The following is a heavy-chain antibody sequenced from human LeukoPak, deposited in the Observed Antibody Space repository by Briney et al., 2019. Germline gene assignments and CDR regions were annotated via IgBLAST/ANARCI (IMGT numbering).Heavy chain of an antibody. CDR1: GGTFSSYA. CDR3: ARGPRAGTTIYYYYMDV. J-gene: IGHJ6*03. V-gene: IGHV1-69*05. D-gene: IGHD1-7*01. Sequence: SVKVSCKASGGTFSSYAISWVRQAPGQGLEWMGGIIPIFGTANYAQKFQSRVTITTDESTSTAYMELSSLRSEDTAVYYCARGPRAGTTIYYYYMDVWGKGTTVTVSS. CDR2: IIPIFGTA.